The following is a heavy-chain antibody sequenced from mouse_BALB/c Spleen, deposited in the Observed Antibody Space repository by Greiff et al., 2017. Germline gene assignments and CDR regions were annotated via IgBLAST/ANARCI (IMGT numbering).Heavy chain of an antibody. CDR2: IYPGDGDT. CDR3: ARGGITTDPFAY. J-gene: IGHJ3*01. Sequence: QVHVKQSGAELARPGASVKLSCKASGYTFTSYWMQWVKQRPGQGLEWIGAIYPGDGDTRYTQKFKGKATLTADKSSSTAYMQLSSLASEDSAVYYCARGGITTDPFAYWGQGTLVTVSA. V-gene: IGHV1-87*01. D-gene: IGHD2-4*01. CDR1: GYTFTSYW.